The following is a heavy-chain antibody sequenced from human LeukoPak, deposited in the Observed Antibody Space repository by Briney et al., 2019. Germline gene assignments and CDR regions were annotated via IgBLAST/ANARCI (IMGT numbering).Heavy chain of an antibody. Sequence: SGPTLSHPTQTLTLTCTFAGLSLSTSAVAVGWIRQPPGKALEWLALIRSDDGERYRPSLKRRLSVTTDTSKNQVVLTLTNMDPVDTATYYCAHSRAAGYRLWYFDYWGNLVPVTVSS. J-gene: IGHJ4*01. D-gene: IGHD5-24*01. V-gene: IGHV2-5*02. CDR1: GLSLSTSAVA. CDR3: AHSRAAGYRLWYFDY. CDR2: IRSDDGE.